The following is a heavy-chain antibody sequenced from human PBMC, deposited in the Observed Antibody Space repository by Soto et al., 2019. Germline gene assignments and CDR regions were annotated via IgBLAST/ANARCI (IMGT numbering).Heavy chain of an antibody. CDR2: ISSSSSYI. J-gene: IGHJ4*02. Sequence: EVQLVESGGGLVKPGGSLRLSCAASGFTFSSYSMNWVRQAPGKGLEWVSSISSSSSYIYYADSVKGRFTISRDNAKNSLYLQMNSLRAEDTAVYYCAREVRSCIAARKLEGYFDYWGQGTLVTVSS. V-gene: IGHV3-21*01. CDR3: AREVRSCIAARKLEGYFDY. D-gene: IGHD6-6*01. CDR1: GFTFSSYS.